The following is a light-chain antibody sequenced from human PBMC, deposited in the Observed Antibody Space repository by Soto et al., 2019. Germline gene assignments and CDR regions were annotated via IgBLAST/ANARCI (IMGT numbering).Light chain of an antibody. J-gene: IGKJ5*01. Sequence: IVLTQSPSTLSLYPGERATLSCRASQSVSSYLAWYQQKPGQAPRLLIYDASNRATGIPARFSGSGSGTDFTLTISSLEPEDFAVYYCQQRSNWITFGQGTHW. CDR1: QSVSSY. CDR2: DAS. CDR3: QQRSNWIT. V-gene: IGKV3-11*01.